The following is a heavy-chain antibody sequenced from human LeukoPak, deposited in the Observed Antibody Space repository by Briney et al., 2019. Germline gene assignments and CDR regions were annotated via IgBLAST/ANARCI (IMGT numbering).Heavy chain of an antibody. CDR3: AREAYSSSWYPNWFDP. CDR2: IYYSGST. D-gene: IGHD6-13*01. J-gene: IGHJ5*02. V-gene: IGHV4-59*01. CDR1: GGSISSYY. Sequence: SETLSLTCTVSGGSISSYYWSWIRQPPGKGLEWIEYIYYSGSTNYNPSLKSRVTISVDTSKNQFSLKLSSVTAADTAVYYCAREAYSSSWYPNWFDPWGQGTLVTVSS.